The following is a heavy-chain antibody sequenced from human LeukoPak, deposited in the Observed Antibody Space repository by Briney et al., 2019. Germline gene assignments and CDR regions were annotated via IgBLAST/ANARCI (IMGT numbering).Heavy chain of an antibody. Sequence: SETLPLTCTVSGGSISSSSYYWGWIRQPPGKGLEWIGSIYYSGSTYYNPSLKSRVTISVDTSKNQFSLKLSSVTAADTAVYYCAARPRIPYQNWFDPWGQGTLVTVSS. CDR2: IYYSGST. V-gene: IGHV4-39*01. CDR3: AARPRIPYQNWFDP. J-gene: IGHJ5*02. CDR1: GGSISSSSYY. D-gene: IGHD2-15*01.